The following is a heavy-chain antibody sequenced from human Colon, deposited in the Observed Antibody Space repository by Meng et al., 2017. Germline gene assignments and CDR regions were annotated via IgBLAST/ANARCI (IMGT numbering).Heavy chain of an antibody. CDR1: GYTFTGYY. V-gene: IGHV1-2*06. Sequence: VQRVQFGAEVKKPGASVKVSCKASGYTFTGYYMHWVRQAPGQGLEWMGRINPNSGGTNYAQKFQGRVTMTRDTSISTAYMELSRLRSDDTAVYYCAHQAVAGTRGWFDPWGQGTLVTVSS. CDR2: INPNSGGT. J-gene: IGHJ5*02. D-gene: IGHD6-19*01. CDR3: AHQAVAGTRGWFDP.